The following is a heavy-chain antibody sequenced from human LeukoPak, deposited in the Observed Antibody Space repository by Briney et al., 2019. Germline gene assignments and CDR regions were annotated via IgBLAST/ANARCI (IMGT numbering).Heavy chain of an antibody. CDR2: IRYDGSNK. Sequence: GGSLRLSCAASGFTFSSYGMHWVRQAPGDGLEWVAFIRYDGSNKYYADSVKGRFTISRDNSKNTLYLQMNSLRAEDTAVYYCAKTDQLLIDYWGQGTLVTVSS. D-gene: IGHD2-2*01. J-gene: IGHJ4*02. CDR1: GFTFSSYG. CDR3: AKTDQLLIDY. V-gene: IGHV3-30*02.